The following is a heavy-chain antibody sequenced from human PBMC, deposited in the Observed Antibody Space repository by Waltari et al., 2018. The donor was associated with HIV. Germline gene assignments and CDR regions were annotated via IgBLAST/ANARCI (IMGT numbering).Heavy chain of an antibody. J-gene: IGHJ4*02. CDR3: ANIVGANRGY. D-gene: IGHD1-26*01. CDR2: INHSGST. Sequence: QVQLQQWGAGLLKPSETLSLACAVYGGSFSGYYWSWIRQPPGKGLEWIGEINHSGSTNYNPSLKSRVAISVDTSKCQFSLKLSSVTAADTAVYYCANIVGANRGYWGQGTLVTVSS. V-gene: IGHV4-34*01. CDR1: GGSFSGYY.